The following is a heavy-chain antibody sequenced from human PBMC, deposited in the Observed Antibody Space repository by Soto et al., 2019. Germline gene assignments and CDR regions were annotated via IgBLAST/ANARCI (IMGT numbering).Heavy chain of an antibody. Sequence: QVQLQESGPGLVKPSQTLSLTCTVSGGSISSGDDFWTWIRQPPGKGLEWIGYIYYSGSTYYNPYLKSRLTMSVGTSKKQFSLKLSSVTAEDTAVYYCARDRANWKAYYYYGMDVWGQGTPVTVSS. J-gene: IGHJ6*02. CDR1: GGSISSGDDF. V-gene: IGHV4-30-4*01. D-gene: IGHD1-20*01. CDR2: IYYSGST. CDR3: ARDRANWKAYYYYGMDV.